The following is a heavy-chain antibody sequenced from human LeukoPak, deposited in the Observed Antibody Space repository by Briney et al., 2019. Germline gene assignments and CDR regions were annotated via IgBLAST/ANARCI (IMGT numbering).Heavy chain of an antibody. V-gene: IGHV4-39*07. CDR1: GGSIRSLGYS. J-gene: IGHJ5*02. CDR2: MYYTGTT. Sequence: SETLSLACSVSGGSIRSLGYSWGWIRQPPGKGLEWIASMYYTGTTYYNPSLKSRVTMSVDTSKNQFSLNLTSVTAADTAVFYCARSVSAYAGRGWFDPWGQGTLVTVSS. CDR3: ARSVSAYAGRGWFDP. D-gene: IGHD5-12*01.